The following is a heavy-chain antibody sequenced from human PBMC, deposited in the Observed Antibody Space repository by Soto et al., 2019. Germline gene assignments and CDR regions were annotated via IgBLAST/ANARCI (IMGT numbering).Heavy chain of an antibody. Sequence: SETLSLTCIVSGGSIGTYFWTWIRQPPGKGLQWIGSISYSGDANYNPSLKSRLTISVDTSKNQFSLKLSSVTAADTAVYYCARRYFDWFNYYYYGMDVWGQGTTVTVSS. J-gene: IGHJ6*02. D-gene: IGHD3-9*01. CDR1: GGSIGTYF. CDR3: ARRYFDWFNYYYYGMDV. CDR2: ISYSGDA. V-gene: IGHV4-59*12.